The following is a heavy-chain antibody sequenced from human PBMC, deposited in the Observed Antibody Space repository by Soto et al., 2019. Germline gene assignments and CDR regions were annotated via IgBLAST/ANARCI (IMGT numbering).Heavy chain of an antibody. CDR2: ITSDTKTI. CDR1: GFRFSIYS. D-gene: IGHD6-19*01. V-gene: IGHV3-48*02. Sequence: EVQLVESGGNLVQPGGSLRLSCAASGFRFSIYSMNWVRQAPGKGLEWSAYITSDTKTIKYADSVKGRFTISRDNDNNLVYLYMNRLRDEDTAVYYCARSVEGHFDYWGQGTVVTVSA. J-gene: IGHJ4*02. CDR3: ARSVEGHFDY.